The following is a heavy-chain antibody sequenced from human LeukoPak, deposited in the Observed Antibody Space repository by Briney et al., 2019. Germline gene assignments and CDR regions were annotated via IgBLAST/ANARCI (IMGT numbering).Heavy chain of an antibody. Sequence: ASVKVSCKASGYTFTSYGISWVRQAPGQGLEWMGLINPSGGSTSYAQKFQGRVTMTRDTSTSTVYMELSSLRSEDTAVYYCARDSSTLRYFDWGSSGDAFDVWGQGTMVTVSS. CDR1: GYTFTSYG. D-gene: IGHD3-9*01. J-gene: IGHJ3*01. CDR2: INPSGGST. V-gene: IGHV1-46*01. CDR3: ARDSSTLRYFDWGSSGDAFDV.